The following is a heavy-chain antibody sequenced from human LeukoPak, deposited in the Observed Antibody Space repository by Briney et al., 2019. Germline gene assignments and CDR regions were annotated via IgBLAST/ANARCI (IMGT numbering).Heavy chain of an antibody. D-gene: IGHD3-3*01. CDR2: ISNSGTAI. CDR1: GFTFSSYE. CDR3: ASGVNYFDY. J-gene: IGHJ4*02. Sequence: GGSLRLSCAASGFTFSSYEMNWVRQAPGKGLEWVSYISNSGTAIYYADSVKGRFTISRDNAKKSLYLQMNSLRAEDTAVYYCASGVNYFDYWGQGTLVTVSS. V-gene: IGHV3-48*03.